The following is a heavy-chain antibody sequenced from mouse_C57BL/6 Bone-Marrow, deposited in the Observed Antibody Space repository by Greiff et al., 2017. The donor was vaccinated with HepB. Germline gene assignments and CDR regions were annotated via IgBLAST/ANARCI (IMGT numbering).Heavy chain of an antibody. V-gene: IGHV1-26*01. Sequence: VQLQQSGPELVKPGASVKISCKASGYTFTDYYMNWVKQSHGKSLEWIGDINPNNGGTSYNQKFKGKATLTVDKSSSTAYMELRSLTSEDSAVYYCARGVVATNYWGQGTTLTVSS. CDR1: GYTFTDYY. D-gene: IGHD1-1*01. CDR2: INPNNGGT. CDR3: ARGVVATNY. J-gene: IGHJ2*01.